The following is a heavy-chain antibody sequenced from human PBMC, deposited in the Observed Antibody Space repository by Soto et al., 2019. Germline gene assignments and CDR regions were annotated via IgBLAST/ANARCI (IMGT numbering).Heavy chain of an antibody. D-gene: IGHD5-18*01. Sequence: QVQLVQSGAEVKNPGASVKVSCKTSGYTFRTFYINWVRQAPGQGLEWMGLISPSDSRANYAQKCQGRVTMTRDTSTSTGYVEVTSLTSDDTATYFCAIASGAGYSYGSDYWGHGTLVIVSS. CDR1: GYTFRTFY. J-gene: IGHJ4*01. V-gene: IGHV1-46*01. CDR2: ISPSDSRA. CDR3: AIASGAGYSYGSDY.